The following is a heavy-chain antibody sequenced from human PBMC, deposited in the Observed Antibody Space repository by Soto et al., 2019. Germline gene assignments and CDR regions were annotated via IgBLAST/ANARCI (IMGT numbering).Heavy chain of an antibody. J-gene: IGHJ6*03. Sequence: QVQLQESGPGLVKPSETLSLTCTVSGGSISSYYWSWIRQPPGKGLEWIGYIYYSGSTNYNPSLKSRVTISVDTSKNQFSLKLSSVTAADTAVYYCARGTHDFWSGYYYYYYMDVWGKGTTVTVSS. D-gene: IGHD3-3*01. CDR3: ARGTHDFWSGYYYYYYMDV. CDR2: IYYSGST. V-gene: IGHV4-59*01. CDR1: GGSISSYY.